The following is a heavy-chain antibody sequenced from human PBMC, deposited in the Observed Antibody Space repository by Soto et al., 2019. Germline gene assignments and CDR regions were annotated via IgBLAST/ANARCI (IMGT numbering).Heavy chain of an antibody. Sequence: ASVKVSCKTSGYTFTSYGISWVRQAPGQGLEWMGWISVDNGNTNYAQKVQGQVTISADRSISTAYLHWSSLRASDTAIYYCANSGWTGGMDYWGQGTLVTVSS. CDR2: ISVDNGNT. CDR1: GYTFTSYG. V-gene: IGHV1-18*01. J-gene: IGHJ4*02. D-gene: IGHD6-19*01. CDR3: ANSGWTGGMDY.